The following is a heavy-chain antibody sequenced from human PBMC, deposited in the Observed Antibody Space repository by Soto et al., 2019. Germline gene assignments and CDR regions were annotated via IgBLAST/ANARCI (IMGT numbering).Heavy chain of an antibody. CDR1: GFTVSDDA. J-gene: IGHJ4*02. Sequence: GGSLRLSGAASGFTVSDDAMHWVRQAPGRGLEWVAVVSHDGRNTHYADSVKGRFAISRDSSKNTVSLEMTSLRAEDTAVYYCAKGGRQWLVTSDFNYWGQGALVTVSS. V-gene: IGHV3-30*18. D-gene: IGHD6-19*01. CDR2: VSHDGRNT. CDR3: AKGGRQWLVTSDFNY.